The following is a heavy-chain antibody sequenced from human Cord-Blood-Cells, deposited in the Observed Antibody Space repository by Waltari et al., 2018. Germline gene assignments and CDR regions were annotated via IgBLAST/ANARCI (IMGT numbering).Heavy chain of an antibody. J-gene: IGHJ3*02. V-gene: IGHV1-24*01. CDR1: GYTLTELS. CDR2: FDPEDGET. D-gene: IGHD3-16*01. CDR3: ATDEDSLGAFDI. Sequence: KVSCKVSGYTLTELSMHWVRQAPGKGLEWMGGFDPEDGETIYAQKFQGRVTMTEDTSTDTAYMELSSLRSEDTAVYYCATDEDSLGAFDIWGQGTMVTVSS.